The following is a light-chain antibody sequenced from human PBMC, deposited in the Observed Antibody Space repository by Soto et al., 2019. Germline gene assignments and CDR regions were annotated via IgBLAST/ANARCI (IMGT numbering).Light chain of an antibody. V-gene: IGLV1-47*01. CDR2: RNN. CDR1: SSNIGSNY. Sequence: QSVLTQPPSASGAPGQRVTISCSGSSSNIGSNYVYWYQQLPGTAPKLLIYRNNQRRSGVPDRFSGSKSGTSVSLAISGLRSEDEAKYYCAAWDDSLSGVLFGGGTKLTVL. J-gene: IGLJ2*01. CDR3: AAWDDSLSGVL.